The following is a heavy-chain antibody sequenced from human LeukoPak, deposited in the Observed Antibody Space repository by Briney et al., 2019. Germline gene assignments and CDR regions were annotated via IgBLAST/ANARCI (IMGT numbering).Heavy chain of an antibody. CDR2: ISYDGSNK. J-gene: IGHJ4*02. CDR1: GFTFSSYA. CDR3: AKVAKGNIVVVTALDY. V-gene: IGHV3-30*18. D-gene: IGHD2-21*02. Sequence: GRSLRLSCAASGFTFSSYAMHWVRQAPGKGLEWVAIISYDGSNKFYADSVKGRFTISRDNSKNTLYLQMSSLGPEDPAMYYCAKVAKGNIVVVTALDYWGQGTLVTVSS.